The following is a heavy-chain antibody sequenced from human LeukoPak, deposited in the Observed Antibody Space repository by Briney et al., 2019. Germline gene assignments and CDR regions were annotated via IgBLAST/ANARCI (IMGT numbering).Heavy chain of an antibody. CDR3: ARAGTVEMTPLDY. CDR2: INPNSGGT. J-gene: IGHJ4*02. V-gene: IGHV1-2*04. D-gene: IGHD5-24*01. CDR1: GYTFTGYY. Sequence: SVKVSCKASGYTFTGYYMHWVQQAPGQGLEWMGWINPNSGGTNYAQKFQGWVTMTRDTSISTAYMELSRLRSDDTAVYYCARAGTVEMTPLDYWGQGTLVTVSS.